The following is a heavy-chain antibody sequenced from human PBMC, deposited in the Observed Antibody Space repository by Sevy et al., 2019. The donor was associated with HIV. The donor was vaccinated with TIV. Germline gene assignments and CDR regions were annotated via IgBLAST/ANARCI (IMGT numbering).Heavy chain of an antibody. CDR2: IGSSSSYI. J-gene: IGHJ4*02. Sequence: GGSLRLSCAASGFTFSSYSMNWVRQAPGKGLEWVSSIGSSSSYIYYADSVKGRFTISRDNAKNSLYLQMNSLRAEDTAVYYCARSIAAADFFYFDYWGQGTLVTVSS. V-gene: IGHV3-21*01. CDR3: ARSIAAADFFYFDY. CDR1: GFTFSSYS. D-gene: IGHD6-13*01.